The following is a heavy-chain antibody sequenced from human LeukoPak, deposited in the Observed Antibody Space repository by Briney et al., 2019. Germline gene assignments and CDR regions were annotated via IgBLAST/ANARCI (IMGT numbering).Heavy chain of an antibody. J-gene: IGHJ4*02. CDR1: GFTFSSYS. CDR3: ARVFRRAYYDSSGPVDY. V-gene: IGHV3-21*01. D-gene: IGHD3-22*01. Sequence: GGSLRLSCAASGFTFSSYSMNWVRQAPGKGLEWVSSISSSSSYIYYADSVKGRFTISRDNAKNSLYLQMNSLRAEDTAVYYCARVFRRAYYDSSGPVDYWGQGTLVTVSS. CDR2: ISSSSSYI.